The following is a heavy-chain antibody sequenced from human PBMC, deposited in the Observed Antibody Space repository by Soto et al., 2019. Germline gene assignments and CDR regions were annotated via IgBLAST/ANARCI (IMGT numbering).Heavy chain of an antibody. J-gene: IGHJ3*02. CDR2: IYYSGNA. CDR3: AKFTQSVGQNAFDI. V-gene: IGHV4-39*01. Sequence: QLQLQESGPGLVKPSETLSLTCTVSGGSISSSNYYWGWIRQPPGKGLEWIGSIYYSGNAYYNPSLKRRVAISVDTSKNQFSLKLSSVTAADTAVFYCAKFTQSVGQNAFDIWGQGTMVTVSS. CDR1: GGSISSSNYY.